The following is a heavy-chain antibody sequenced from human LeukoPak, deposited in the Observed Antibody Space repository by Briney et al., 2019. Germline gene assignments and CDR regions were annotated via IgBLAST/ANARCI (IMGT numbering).Heavy chain of an antibody. Sequence: GGSLRLSCAASGFTFSSYSMNWVRQAPGKGLEWVSSISSSSSYIYYANSVKGRFTISRDNAKNSLYLQMNSLRAEDTAVYYCARDIHYYDSSGSDAFDIWGQGTMVTVSS. J-gene: IGHJ3*02. CDR1: GFTFSSYS. CDR3: ARDIHYYDSSGSDAFDI. D-gene: IGHD3-22*01. CDR2: ISSSSSYI. V-gene: IGHV3-21*01.